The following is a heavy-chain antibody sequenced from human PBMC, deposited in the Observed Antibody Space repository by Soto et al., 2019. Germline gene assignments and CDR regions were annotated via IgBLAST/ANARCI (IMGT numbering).Heavy chain of an antibody. J-gene: IGHJ3*02. CDR2: ISSSSSYI. V-gene: IGHV3-21*01. Sequence: GGSLRLSCAASGFTFSSYSMNWVRQAPGKGLEWVSYISSSSSYIYYADSVKGRFTISRDNAKNSLYLQMNSLRDEDTAVYYCARDSRITMVRGKDDAFDIWGQGTMVTVSS. D-gene: IGHD3-10*01. CDR1: GFTFSSYS. CDR3: ARDSRITMVRGKDDAFDI.